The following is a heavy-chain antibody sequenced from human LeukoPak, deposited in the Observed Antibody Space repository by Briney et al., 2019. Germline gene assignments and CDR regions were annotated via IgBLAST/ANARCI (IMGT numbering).Heavy chain of an antibody. D-gene: IGHD6-13*01. V-gene: IGHV1-46*01. CDR3: ASTIAAAGKHDAFDI. J-gene: IGHJ3*02. CDR2: INPSGGST. CDR1: GYTFTSYY. Sequence: ASVEVSCKASGYTFTSYYMHWVRQAPGQGLEWMGIINPSGGSTSYAQKFQGRVTMTEDTSTDTAYVELSSLRSEDTAVYYCASTIAAAGKHDAFDIWGQGTMVTVSS.